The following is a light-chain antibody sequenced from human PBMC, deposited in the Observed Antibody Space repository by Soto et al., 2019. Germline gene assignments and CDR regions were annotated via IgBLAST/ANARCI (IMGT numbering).Light chain of an antibody. J-gene: IGKJ2*01. CDR1: QSVSSN. Sequence: EIVMTQSPATLSVSPGERATLSCRASQSVSSNLAWYQQKPGQAPRLLIYGASTRATGIPARFSGSWSGTEFTLTISSLQSEDFAVYYCQQYNTWNTFGQGTKLEIK. CDR3: QQYNTWNT. V-gene: IGKV3-15*01. CDR2: GAS.